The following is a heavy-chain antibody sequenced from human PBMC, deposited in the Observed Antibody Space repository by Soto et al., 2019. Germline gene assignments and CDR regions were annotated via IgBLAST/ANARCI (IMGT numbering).Heavy chain of an antibody. V-gene: IGHV3-23*01. D-gene: IGHD4-4*01. CDR3: ANEGAYSNYLSY. J-gene: IGHJ4*02. CDR1: GFTFSSYG. Sequence: GGSLSLSCAASGFTFSSYGMSLVRQAPGKGLEWVSAISGSGGSTYYADSVKGRFTISRDNSKNTLYLQMNSLRAEDTAVYYCANEGAYSNYLSYWGQGTLVTVSS. CDR2: ISGSGGST.